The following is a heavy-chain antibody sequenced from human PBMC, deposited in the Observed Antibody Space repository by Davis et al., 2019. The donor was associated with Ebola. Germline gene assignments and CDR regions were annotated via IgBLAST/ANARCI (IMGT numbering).Heavy chain of an antibody. Sequence: GGSLRLSCAASGFTFSTYSMSWVRQAPGKGLEWVSSISSSSSYIYYADSVKGRFTISRDNAKNSLYLQMNSLRAEDTAVYYCARVYGYYDSSGYYYGFDYWGQGTLVTVSS. CDR2: ISSSSSYI. V-gene: IGHV3-21*01. J-gene: IGHJ4*02. D-gene: IGHD3-22*01. CDR3: ARVYGYYDSSGYYYGFDY. CDR1: GFTFSTYS.